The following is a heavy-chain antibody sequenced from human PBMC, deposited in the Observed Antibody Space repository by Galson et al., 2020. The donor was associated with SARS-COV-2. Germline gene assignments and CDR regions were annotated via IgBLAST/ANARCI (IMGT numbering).Heavy chain of an antibody. J-gene: IGHJ6*03. CDR1: GFTFSSYS. V-gene: IGHV3-21*01. CDR2: ISSSSSYI. Sequence: GESLKISCAASGFTFSSYSMNWVRQAPGKGLEWLSSISSSSSYIYYADSVKGRFTISRDNAKNSLYLQMNSLRAEDTAVYYCARVDRSTTSCYAPRDYYYYYMDVWGKGTTVTVSS. CDR3: ARVDRSTTSCYAPRDYYYYYMDV. D-gene: IGHD2-2*01.